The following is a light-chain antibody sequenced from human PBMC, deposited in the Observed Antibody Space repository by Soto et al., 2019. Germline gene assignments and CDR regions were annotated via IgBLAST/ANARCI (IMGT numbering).Light chain of an antibody. J-gene: IGLJ1*01. V-gene: IGLV2-14*01. Sequence: QSPLTQPACVSCTPSQSATISSPGTSSDVGGYKYVFWYQQHPGKAPKLLIYEVSNRPSGISNRFSASKSDNTASLTISGLRAEDEADYHCSAYRRADRYIFATGPKLTV. CDR3: SAYRRADRYI. CDR2: EVS. CDR1: SSDVGGYKY.